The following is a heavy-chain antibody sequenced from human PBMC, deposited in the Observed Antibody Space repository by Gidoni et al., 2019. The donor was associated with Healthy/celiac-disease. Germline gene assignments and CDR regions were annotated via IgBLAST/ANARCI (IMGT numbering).Heavy chain of an antibody. CDR2: ISSSGSTI. Sequence: EVQLVEAGGGWVQPGGSRRRSCEASGVTVRSYEMNWVRQAPGKGLEWVSCISSSGSTISYADSVKGRFTISRDTAKHSLSLQMNRLRAEDTAVYYCASWRHLVVVTAISSYWGQGTLVTVSS. D-gene: IGHD2-21*02. CDR3: ASWRHLVVVTAISSY. J-gene: IGHJ4*02. V-gene: IGHV3-48*03. CDR1: GVTVRSYE.